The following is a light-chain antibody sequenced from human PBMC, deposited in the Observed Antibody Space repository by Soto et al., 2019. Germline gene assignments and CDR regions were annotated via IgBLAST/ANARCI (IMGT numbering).Light chain of an antibody. V-gene: IGKV3-20*01. J-gene: IGKJ1*01. CDR1: QSISSSY. CDR3: QQYVSSPPT. Sequence: EIVLTQSPGTLSLSPGERATLSCRASQSISSSYLAWYQQKPGQAPRLLIYDASSRATGIPDRFSGSGSGTGFTLTISRLEPEDFAVYYCQQYVSSPPTFGQGTEVEIK. CDR2: DAS.